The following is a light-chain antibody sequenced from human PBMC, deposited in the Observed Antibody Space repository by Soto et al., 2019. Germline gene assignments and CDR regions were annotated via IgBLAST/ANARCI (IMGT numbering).Light chain of an antibody. CDR3: QQYNNWTLT. CDR2: GAS. CDR1: QSVSGN. Sequence: EIVMTQSPATLSVSPGERATLSCRASQSVSGNLARYQQKPGQPPRLLIYGASTRATGIPARFSGSGSGTEFTLTISSLQSEDFAVYYCQQYNNWTLTFGGGTKVEIK. J-gene: IGKJ4*01. V-gene: IGKV3-15*01.